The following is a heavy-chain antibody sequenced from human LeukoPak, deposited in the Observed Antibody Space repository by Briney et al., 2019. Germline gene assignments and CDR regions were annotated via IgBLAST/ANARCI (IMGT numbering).Heavy chain of an antibody. J-gene: IGHJ4*02. CDR3: ARGPSGYHNT. V-gene: IGHV3-7*01. D-gene: IGHD5-12*01. CDR2: IKGDGSEK. Sequence: GGSLRLSCAVSGFTFSSYWMSWVRQAPGKGLEWVANIKGDGSEKYYVDSVKGRFTISRDNAKNFLYLQVNSLRADDTAVYYCARGPSGYHNTGGQGTLVTVSS. CDR1: GFTFSSYW.